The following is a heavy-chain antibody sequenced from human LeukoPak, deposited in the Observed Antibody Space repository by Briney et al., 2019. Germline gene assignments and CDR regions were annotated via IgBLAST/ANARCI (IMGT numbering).Heavy chain of an antibody. V-gene: IGHV3-33*01. D-gene: IGHD5-12*01. Sequence: PGGSLRLSCAASGFTFSSYGMHWVRQAPGKGLEWVAVIWYDGSNKYYADSVKGRFTISRDNSKNTLYLQMNSLRAEDTAVYYCARDDSRLRVRYYYYGMDVWGQGTTVTVSS. CDR3: ARDDSRLRVRYYYYGMDV. J-gene: IGHJ6*02. CDR2: IWYDGSNK. CDR1: GFTFSSYG.